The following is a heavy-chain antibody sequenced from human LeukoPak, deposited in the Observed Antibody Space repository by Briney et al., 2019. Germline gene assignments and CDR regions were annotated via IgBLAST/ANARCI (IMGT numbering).Heavy chain of an antibody. CDR1: GGSISSGGYY. Sequence: SQTLSLTCTVSGGSISSGGYYWSWIRQHPGKGLEWIGYIYYSGSTYYNPSLKSRVTISVDTSKNQFSLKLSSVTAADTAVYYCARESYDSSGCYWFDPWGQGTLVTVSS. CDR2: IYYSGST. V-gene: IGHV4-31*03. D-gene: IGHD3-22*01. CDR3: ARESYDSSGCYWFDP. J-gene: IGHJ5*02.